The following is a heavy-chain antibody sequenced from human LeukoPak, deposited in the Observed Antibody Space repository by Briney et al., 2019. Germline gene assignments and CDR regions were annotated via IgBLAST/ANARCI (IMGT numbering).Heavy chain of an antibody. CDR3: ARKLRLGGNWFDP. J-gene: IGHJ5*02. CDR2: INPNSGGT. V-gene: IGHV1-2*02. CDR1: GYSFTDYY. D-gene: IGHD1-26*01. Sequence: ASVKVSCKTSGYSFTDYYMHWVRQAPGQGLEWMGWINPNSGGTNYAQKFQGRVTFTADESTSTAYMELSSLRSEDTALYYCARKLRLGGNWFDPWGQGTLVTVSS.